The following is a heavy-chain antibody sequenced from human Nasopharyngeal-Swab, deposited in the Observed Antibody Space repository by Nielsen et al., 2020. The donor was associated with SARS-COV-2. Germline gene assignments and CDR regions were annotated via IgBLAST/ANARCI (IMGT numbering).Heavy chain of an antibody. D-gene: IGHD6-13*01. J-gene: IGHJ4*02. V-gene: IGHV3-7*01. Sequence: GESLKISCAASGFTFGSYWMSWVRQAPGKGLEWVANIKQDGSEKYYMDSVKGRFTISRDNAKNSLYLQMNSLRAEDTAVYYCASLSSSSWFFDYWGQGTLVTVSS. CDR1: GFTFGSYW. CDR2: IKQDGSEK. CDR3: ASLSSSSWFFDY.